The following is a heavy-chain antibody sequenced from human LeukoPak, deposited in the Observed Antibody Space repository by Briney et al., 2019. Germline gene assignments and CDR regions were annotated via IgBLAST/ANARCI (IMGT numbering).Heavy chain of an antibody. CDR3: ARGYCSGGSCYSYYYYNYMDV. J-gene: IGHJ6*03. Sequence: NTSETLSLTCAVYGGSFSGYYWSWIRQPPGKGLEWIGEINHSGSTNYNPSLKSRVTISVDTSKNQFSLKLSSVTAADTAVYYCARGYCSGGSCYSYYYYNYMDVWGKGTTVTVSS. CDR2: INHSGST. D-gene: IGHD2-15*01. CDR1: GGSFSGYY. V-gene: IGHV4-34*01.